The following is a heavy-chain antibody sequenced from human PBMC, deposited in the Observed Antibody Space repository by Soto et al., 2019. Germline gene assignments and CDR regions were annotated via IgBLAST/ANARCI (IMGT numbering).Heavy chain of an antibody. D-gene: IGHD5-18*01. CDR2: ISADNGNT. CDR1: GYTFNSHS. CDR3: ARCIQQDYYYGMDV. Sequence: QAQLVQSGAEVKKPGASVKVSCKASGYTFNSHSISWVRQAPGQGLEWMGRISADNGNTKYAQKFRGRVTMTTDTSTSTVYMELRNLRSDDTAVYYCARCIQQDYYYGMDVWGQGTTVTVSS. V-gene: IGHV1-18*01. J-gene: IGHJ6*02.